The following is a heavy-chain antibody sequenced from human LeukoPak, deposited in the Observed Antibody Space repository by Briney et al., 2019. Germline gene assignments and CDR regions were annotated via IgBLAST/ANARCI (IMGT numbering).Heavy chain of an antibody. J-gene: IGHJ4*02. CDR1: GGSISSSSYY. Sequence: SETLSLTCTVSGGSISSSSYYWGWIRQPPGKGLEWIGSIYYSGRTYHNPSLKSRVTISVDRSKNQFSLKLSSVTAADTAVYYCAREDNYFDYWGQGTLVTVSS. CDR3: AREDNYFDY. CDR2: IYYSGRT. V-gene: IGHV4-39*07.